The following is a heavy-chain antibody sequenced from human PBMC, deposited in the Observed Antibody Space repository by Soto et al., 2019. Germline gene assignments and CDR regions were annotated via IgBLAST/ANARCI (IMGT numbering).Heavy chain of an antibody. CDR2: IKSKTDGGTT. V-gene: IGHV3-15*07. CDR3: TTDRHSKYTIFGVVIFYYYGMDV. J-gene: IGHJ6*02. D-gene: IGHD3-3*01. Sequence: PGGSLGLSCAASGFTFSNAWMNWVRQAPGKGLEWVGRIKSKTDGGTTDYAAPVKGRFTISRDDSKNTLYLQMNSLKTEDTAVYYCTTDRHSKYTIFGVVIFYYYGMDVWGQGTTVTVSS. CDR1: GFTFSNAW.